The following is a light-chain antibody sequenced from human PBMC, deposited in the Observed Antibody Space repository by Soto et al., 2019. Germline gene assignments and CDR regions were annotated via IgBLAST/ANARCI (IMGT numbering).Light chain of an antibody. CDR3: QQYNSYAGT. CDR2: KAS. V-gene: IGKV1-5*03. J-gene: IGKJ1*01. CDR1: QSISSW. Sequence: DIPMTPSPSTPSASVGDRVTITFRGSQSISSWLAWYQQKPGKAPKLLIYKASSLESGVPSRFSGSGSGTEFTLTISSLQPDDFATYYCQQYNSYAGTFGQGTKVDIK.